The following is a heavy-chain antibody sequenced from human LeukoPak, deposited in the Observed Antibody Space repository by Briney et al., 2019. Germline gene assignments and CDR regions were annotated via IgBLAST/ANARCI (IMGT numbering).Heavy chain of an antibody. V-gene: IGHV3-48*03. CDR1: GFTFSSYE. J-gene: IGHJ4*02. Sequence: GGSLRLSCAASGFTFSSYEMNWVRQAPGKGLEWVSYISSGGSTIFYADSVKGRFTISRDNAKNSLFLQMNSLRAEDTAVYYCARDLDAGGLDYWGQGTLVTVSS. CDR2: ISSGGSTI. CDR3: ARDLDAGGLDY. D-gene: IGHD3-16*01.